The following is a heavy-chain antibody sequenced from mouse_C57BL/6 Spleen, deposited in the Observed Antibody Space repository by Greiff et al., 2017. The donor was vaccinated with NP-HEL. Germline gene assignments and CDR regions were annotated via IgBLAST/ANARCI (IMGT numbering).Heavy chain of an antibody. J-gene: IGHJ4*01. Sequence: DVHLVESEGGFVLPGSSMKLSCTASGFTFSDYYMAWVRQVPEKGLEWVANINYDGSCTYYLDSLKSRFIISSDNAKNILYLQMSRLKSEDTATYYWARDRGTVVATKYYAMDYWGQGTSVTVSS. V-gene: IGHV5-16*01. CDR3: ARDRGTVVATKYYAMDY. CDR1: GFTFSDYY. CDR2: INYDGSCT. D-gene: IGHD1-1*01.